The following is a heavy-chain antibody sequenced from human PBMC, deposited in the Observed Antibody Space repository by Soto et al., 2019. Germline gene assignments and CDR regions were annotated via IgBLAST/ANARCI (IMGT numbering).Heavy chain of an antibody. J-gene: IGHJ6*02. CDR3: AGFSSGYYYGGYYYAGMDV. CDR1: GFTFSSYG. D-gene: IGHD3-22*01. V-gene: IGHV3-30*03. Sequence: GGSLRLSCAASGFTFSSYGMHWVRQAPGKGMEWVAVISSDGSNEYYGDSLKGRFTISRDNSKNTLYLQMNSLRAEDKAGYYCAGFSSGYYYGGYYYAGMDVWGHGTRVTVSS. CDR2: ISSDGSNE.